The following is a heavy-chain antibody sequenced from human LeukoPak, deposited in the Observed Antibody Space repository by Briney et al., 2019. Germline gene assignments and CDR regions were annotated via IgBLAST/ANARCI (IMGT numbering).Heavy chain of an antibody. J-gene: IGHJ4*02. D-gene: IGHD3-16*02. CDR2: ISSSSSYI. CDR1: GFTFSSYI. V-gene: IGHV3-21*01. Sequence: GGSLRLSCAASGFTFSSYIMNWVRQAPGKGLEWVSSISSSSSYIYYADSVKGRFTISRDNAKNSLYLQMNSLRAEDTAVYYCARDSTFGGVIVPSSFDYWGQGTLVTVSS. CDR3: ARDSTFGGVIVPSSFDY.